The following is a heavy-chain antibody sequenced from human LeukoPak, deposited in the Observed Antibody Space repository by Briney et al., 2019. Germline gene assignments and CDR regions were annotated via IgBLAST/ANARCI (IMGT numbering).Heavy chain of an antibody. Sequence: PGGSLRLSCAASRFIFTNYWIHWVRQAPGKGLVWVSHVNNDGSATSYADSVKGRFTISRGSAKNTVYLHMNSLRVEDTAVYYCTSFFETNWGQGTQVTVSS. D-gene: IGHD2/OR15-2a*01. J-gene: IGHJ4*02. CDR3: TSFFETN. V-gene: IGHV3-74*01. CDR1: RFIFTNYW. CDR2: VNNDGSAT.